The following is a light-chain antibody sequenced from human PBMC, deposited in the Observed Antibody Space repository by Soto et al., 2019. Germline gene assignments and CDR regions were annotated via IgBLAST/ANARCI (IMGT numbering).Light chain of an antibody. V-gene: IGKV3-20*01. CDR1: QSVSSSS. CDR2: GAS. CDR3: QQYSDSAWT. J-gene: IGKJ1*01. Sequence: EIVLTQSPGTLSLSPGERATLSCRASQSVSSSSLGWYQQKPGQAPRLLIFGASSRATGIPDRFSGSGSESDFTLTITRLEPEDFAVYYCQQYSDSAWTFGQGTRVEIK.